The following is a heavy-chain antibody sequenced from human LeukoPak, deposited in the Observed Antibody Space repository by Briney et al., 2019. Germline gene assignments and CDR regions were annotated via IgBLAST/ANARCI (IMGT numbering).Heavy chain of an antibody. D-gene: IGHD3-22*01. CDR2: IKQDGSEK. CDR1: GFTFSSYW. Sequence: GGSLRLSCAASGFTFSSYWMSWVRQAPGKGLEWVANIKQDGSEKYYVDSVKGRFTISRDNAKNSLYLQMNSLRAEDTAVYYCARGRGYYDSSGYRDGRDYWGQGTLVTVSS. J-gene: IGHJ4*02. V-gene: IGHV3-7*01. CDR3: ARGRGYYDSSGYRDGRDY.